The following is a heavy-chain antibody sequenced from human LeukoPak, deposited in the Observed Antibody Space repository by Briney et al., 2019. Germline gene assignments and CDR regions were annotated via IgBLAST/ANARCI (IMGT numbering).Heavy chain of an antibody. D-gene: IGHD6-13*01. V-gene: IGHV3-21*04. J-gene: IGHJ4*02. Sequence: GRSLRLSCAASGFTFSSYVMHWVRQAPGKGLEWVSFISSTSSYIYYADSVKGRFTISRDNSKNTLYLQMHSLRAEDTAVFYCAKGHGSTWYDGLYYFDYWGQGTLVTVSS. CDR2: ISSTSSYI. CDR1: GFTFSSYV. CDR3: AKGHGSTWYDGLYYFDY.